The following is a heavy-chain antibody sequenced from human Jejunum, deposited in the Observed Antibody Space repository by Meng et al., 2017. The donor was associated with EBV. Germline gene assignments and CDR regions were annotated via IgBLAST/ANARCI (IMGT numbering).Heavy chain of an antibody. V-gene: IGHV4-61*01. CDR3: AGLRYSGYDRAFDY. Sequence: QLQRQASGPGLVNPPETLSLTCTVSGGSVNSGNVYWSWIRQPPGKGLEWIGYIYYSGSTNYIPSLKSRVTISLDTSKNQFSLKLSSVTAADTAVYYCAGLRYSGYDRAFDYWGQGALVTVSS. CDR2: IYYSGST. D-gene: IGHD5-12*01. J-gene: IGHJ4*02. CDR1: GGSVNSGNVY.